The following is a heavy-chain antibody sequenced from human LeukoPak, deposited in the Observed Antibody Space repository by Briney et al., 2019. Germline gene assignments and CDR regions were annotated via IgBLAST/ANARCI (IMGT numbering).Heavy chain of an antibody. CDR3: ARVSPSPGYSLTSFDI. J-gene: IGHJ3*02. D-gene: IGHD2-15*01. CDR1: GLTVSTNY. Sequence: QTGGSLRLSCAASGLTVSTNYMSWVRQAPGKGLNWVSVIYRAGPTYYADSVKGRFTISRDNSKNTLYLQMNSLRVEDTAVYYCARVSPSPGYSLTSFDIWGQGTMVTVSS. CDR2: IYRAGPT. V-gene: IGHV3-53*01.